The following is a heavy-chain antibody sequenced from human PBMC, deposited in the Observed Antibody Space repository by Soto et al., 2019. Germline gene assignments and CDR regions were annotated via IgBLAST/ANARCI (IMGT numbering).Heavy chain of an antibody. CDR3: AGMPYTCGLRFDP. CDR1: GDSYSISTYS. CDR2: IYQSGVT. D-gene: IGHD6-19*01. J-gene: IGHJ5*02. Sequence: LSLTCNMSGDSYSISTYSWSWIRQPPGKALHWIGFIYQSGVTSYNPSLASRVSISLDRSNNQCSLKLKSVTAADTAVYFCAGMPYTCGLRFDPWGPGTLVTVSS. V-gene: IGHV4-30-2*01.